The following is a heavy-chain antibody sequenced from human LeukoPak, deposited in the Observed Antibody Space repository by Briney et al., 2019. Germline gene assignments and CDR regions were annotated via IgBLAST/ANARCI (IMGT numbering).Heavy chain of an antibody. Sequence: SETLSLTCIVSGHSIINSYYWGRIRQPPGKGLEWIGSIHHSGATYYNPSLKSRVTISIDTSKNQFSLKLSSVTAADTAVYYCARNRYSSSWYYFDYWGQGTLVTVSS. CDR3: ARNRYSSSWYYFDY. CDR2: IHHSGAT. V-gene: IGHV4-38-2*02. CDR1: GHSIINSYY. D-gene: IGHD6-13*01. J-gene: IGHJ4*02.